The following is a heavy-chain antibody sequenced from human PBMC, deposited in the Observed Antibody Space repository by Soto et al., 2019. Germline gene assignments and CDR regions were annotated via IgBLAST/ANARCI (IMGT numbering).Heavy chain of an antibody. CDR3: ARDYARGWCQF. CDR2: ISFDGDK. V-gene: IGHV3-30*03. Sequence: GGSLRLSCTAAGFDFSNSGIHWVRQTPGKGLEWVALISFDGDKYYVDSVKGRFTISRDNPTNTVYLQMNRLRPEDTGVYYCARDYARGWCQFWGQGTLVTVSS. J-gene: IGHJ4*02. CDR1: GFDFSNSG. D-gene: IGHD2-8*02.